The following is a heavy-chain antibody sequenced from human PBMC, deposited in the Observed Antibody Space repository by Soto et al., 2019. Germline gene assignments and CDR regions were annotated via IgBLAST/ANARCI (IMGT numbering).Heavy chain of an antibody. CDR3: AIHRVYHQNSFAP. Sequence: QVQLQESGPGLVKPSETLSLTCTVSGGSISSYYWSWIRQPPGKGLEWIGHIYYSGSTNYNPSLNRPVPLSVHTSNNHFPLNLSSFTAADTALYYCAIHRVYHQNSFAPLAQGTLVTVSS. V-gene: IGHV4-59*01. CDR1: GGSISSYY. J-gene: IGHJ5*02. D-gene: IGHD2-15*01. CDR2: IYYSGST.